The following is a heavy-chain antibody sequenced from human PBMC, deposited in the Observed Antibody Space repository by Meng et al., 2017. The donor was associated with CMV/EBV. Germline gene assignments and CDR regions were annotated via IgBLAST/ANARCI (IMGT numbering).Heavy chain of an antibody. Sequence: GESLKISCAASGSIFSTYSMNWFRQAPGKGLEWVSYISSSSTTIYYADSVKGLFTISRDNAKYSLYLQMKNLRAQDTAVYYCASAPQYYSDGSGYLVSGGNWGQGTLVTVSS. CDR2: ISSSSTTI. CDR1: GSIFSTYS. J-gene: IGHJ4*02. V-gene: IGHV3-48*04. D-gene: IGHD3-22*01. CDR3: ASAPQYYSDGSGYLVSGGN.